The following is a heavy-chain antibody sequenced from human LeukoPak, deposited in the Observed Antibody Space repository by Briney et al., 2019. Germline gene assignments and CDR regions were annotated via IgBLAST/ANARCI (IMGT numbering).Heavy chain of an antibody. J-gene: IGHJ5*02. CDR2: ISSSGSTI. D-gene: IGHD7-27*01. CDR1: GFTFSSYE. CDR3: ARGTGYCLDP. V-gene: IGHV3-48*03. Sequence: AGGSLRLSCAASGFTFSSYEMSWVRQAPGKGLEWVSYISSSGSTIYYADPVKGRFTLSRDNAKNSLYRQMNSLRAEDTAVYYCARGTGYCLDPWGQGTLVTVSS.